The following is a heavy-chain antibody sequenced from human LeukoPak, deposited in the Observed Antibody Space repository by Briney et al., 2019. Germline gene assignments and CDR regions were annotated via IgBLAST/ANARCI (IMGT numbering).Heavy chain of an antibody. CDR2: IYYSGST. Sequence: SETLSLTCTVSGGSISSGSHYWSWIRQPPGKGLEWIGYIYYSGSTSYNPSLKSRVTISVDTSKNQFSLKLTSVTAADTAVYYCARIYYSSSYDYWYFDLWGRGTLVTVSS. J-gene: IGHJ2*01. V-gene: IGHV4-61*01. D-gene: IGHD6-13*01. CDR3: ARIYYSSSYDYWYFDL. CDR1: GGSISSGSHY.